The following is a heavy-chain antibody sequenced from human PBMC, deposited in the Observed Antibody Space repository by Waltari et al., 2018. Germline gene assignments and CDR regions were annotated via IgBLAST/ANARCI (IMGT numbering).Heavy chain of an antibody. Sequence: QLQLQESGPGLVKPSETLSLTCTVSGGSIGSRSYYWGWIRQPPGKGLGWIGSIYYTGRIYYNPSLMSRVTISADTSNNPFSQRLSAGTAGDTAGYYCARHGAIVVVGATDYLDYWGQGTLVTVSS. D-gene: IGHD2-15*01. CDR1: GGSIGSRSYY. CDR3: ARHGAIVVVGATDYLDY. J-gene: IGHJ4*02. V-gene: IGHV4-39*01. CDR2: IYYTGRI.